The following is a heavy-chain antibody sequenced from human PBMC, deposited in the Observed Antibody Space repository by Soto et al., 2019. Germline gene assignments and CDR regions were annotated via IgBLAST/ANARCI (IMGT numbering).Heavy chain of an antibody. CDR1: GFTFSSYA. D-gene: IGHD2-15*01. V-gene: IGHV3-30-3*01. Sequence: GGSLRLSCAASGFTFSSYAMHWVRQAPGKGLEWVAVISYDGSNKYYADSVKGRFTISRDNSKNTLYLQMNSLRAEDTAVYYCARDGVYCSGGSCYLPQYYYYYYGMDVWGQGTTVTVSS. J-gene: IGHJ6*02. CDR2: ISYDGSNK. CDR3: ARDGVYCSGGSCYLPQYYYYYYGMDV.